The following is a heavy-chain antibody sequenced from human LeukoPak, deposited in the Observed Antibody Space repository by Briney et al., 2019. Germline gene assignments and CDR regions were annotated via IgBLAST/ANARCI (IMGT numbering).Heavy chain of an antibody. Sequence: PGGSLRLSCGVSGFKFSSFSVTWVPQAPGRGLEWLSYITSPSSPKYYADSVKGRFTISRDNAKNSLYLQMNSLRAEDTAVYYCARAIGSYGDSAYWGQGTLVTVSS. J-gene: IGHJ4*02. CDR3: ARAIGSYGDSAY. CDR2: ITSPSSPK. D-gene: IGHD4-17*01. V-gene: IGHV3-48*04. CDR1: GFKFSSFS.